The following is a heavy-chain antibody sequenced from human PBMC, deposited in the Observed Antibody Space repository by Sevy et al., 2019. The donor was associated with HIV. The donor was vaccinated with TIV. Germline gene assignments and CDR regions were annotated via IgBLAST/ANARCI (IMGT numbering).Heavy chain of an antibody. D-gene: IGHD2-8*01. CDR3: ARDRKYPLYDFDY. Sequence: SETLSLTCTVSGYSIINGYYWAWIRQPPGKGLEWIGSIHHSGITHYNPSLKSRVIISVDTSKNQVSLELSSVTAADTAMYYCARDRKYPLYDFDYWGQGILVTVSS. CDR2: IHHSGIT. CDR1: GYSIINGYY. J-gene: IGHJ4*02. V-gene: IGHV4-38-2*02.